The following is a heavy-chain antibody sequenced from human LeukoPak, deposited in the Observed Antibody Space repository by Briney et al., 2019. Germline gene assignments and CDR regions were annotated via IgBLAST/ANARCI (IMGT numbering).Heavy chain of an antibody. CDR1: GGSISSGGYY. V-gene: IGHV4-31*03. D-gene: IGHD1-14*01. J-gene: IGHJ5*02. Sequence: PSETLSLTCTVSGGSISSGGYYWSWIRQHPGKGLEWIGYIYCSGSTYYNPSLKSRVTISVDTSKNQFSLKLSSTTAADTAVYYCARDRASSGTSINWFDPWGQGTLVTVSS. CDR3: ARDRASSGTSINWFDP. CDR2: IYCSGST.